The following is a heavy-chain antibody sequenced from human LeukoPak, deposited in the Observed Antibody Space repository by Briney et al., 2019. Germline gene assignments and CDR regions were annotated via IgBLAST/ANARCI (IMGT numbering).Heavy chain of an antibody. CDR3: ARDLSVNAFDI. J-gene: IGHJ3*02. D-gene: IGHD2/OR15-2a*01. CDR1: GASVRSDH. V-gene: IGHV4-59*02. CDR2: MHGSGSP. Sequence: SETLTLTCTVSGASVRSDHWNWIRQPPGKGLEWIAYMHGSGSPNYNPSLASRLTLSVDATENLLSLKLTSVTAADTAVYFCARDLSVNAFDIWGQGTLVTVSS.